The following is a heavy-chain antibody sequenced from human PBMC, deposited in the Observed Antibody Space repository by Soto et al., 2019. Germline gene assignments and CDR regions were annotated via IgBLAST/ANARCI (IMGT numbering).Heavy chain of an antibody. CDR2: IIPIFGTA. J-gene: IGHJ6*02. CDR3: ARYKGYCNGGSCYLDFYYGMDV. CDR1: GGTFSSYA. Sequence: SVKVSCKASGGTFSSYAISWVRQAPGQGLEWMGGIIPIFGTANYAQKFQGRVTITADESTSTAYMELSSLRSEDTAVYYCARYKGYCNGGSCYLDFYYGMDVWGQGTTVTVSS. D-gene: IGHD2-15*01. V-gene: IGHV1-69*13.